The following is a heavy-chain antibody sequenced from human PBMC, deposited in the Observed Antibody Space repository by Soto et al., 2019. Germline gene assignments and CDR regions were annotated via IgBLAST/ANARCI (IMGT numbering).Heavy chain of an antibody. J-gene: IGHJ4*02. CDR2: IYYSGST. D-gene: IGHD3-10*01. Sequence: SETLSLTCTVSGGTISSSSCYWGWIRQPPGKGLEWIGSIYYSGSTYYNPSLKSRVTISVDTSKSQFSLKLTSVTAADTAVYYCARDKITGLFDYWGQGTLVTVSS. CDR3: ARDKITGLFDY. V-gene: IGHV4-39*07. CDR1: GGTISSSSCY.